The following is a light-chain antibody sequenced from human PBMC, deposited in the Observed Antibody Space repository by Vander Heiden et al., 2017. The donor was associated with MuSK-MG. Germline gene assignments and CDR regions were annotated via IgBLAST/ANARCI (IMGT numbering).Light chain of an antibody. Sequence: DIQMTQSPSSLSASVGDRVTMTCRASQSISSYLNWYQQKPGKAPKLLIYTASSLQSGVPSRFSGSGYGTDFTLTISSRQPEDFATYYCQQAYSTPQLTFGGGTKVEIK. J-gene: IGKJ4*01. CDR3: QQAYSTPQLT. V-gene: IGKV1-39*01. CDR1: QSISSY. CDR2: TAS.